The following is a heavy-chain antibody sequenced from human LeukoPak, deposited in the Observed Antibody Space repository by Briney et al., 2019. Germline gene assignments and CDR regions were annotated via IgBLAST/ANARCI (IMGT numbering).Heavy chain of an antibody. Sequence: HSGGSLRLSCAASGFTFSNYAMHWVRQAPGKGLEWVAVISYDGSNKYYADSVKGRFTISRDNSKNTLYLQMNSLRAEDTAVYYCARGDSGLGYFDYWGQGTLVTVSS. J-gene: IGHJ4*02. D-gene: IGHD6-19*01. CDR2: ISYDGSNK. CDR3: ARGDSGLGYFDY. V-gene: IGHV3-30-3*01. CDR1: GFTFSNYA.